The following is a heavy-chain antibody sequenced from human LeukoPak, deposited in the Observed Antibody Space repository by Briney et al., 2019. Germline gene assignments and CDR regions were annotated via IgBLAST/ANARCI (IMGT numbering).Heavy chain of an antibody. J-gene: IGHJ5*02. V-gene: IGHV1-69*13. CDR3: ARDRRVRGAINKNWFDP. Sequence: ASVKVSCKASGGTFSSYAISWVRQAPGQGLEWMGGIIPIFGTANYAQKFQGRVTITADESTSTAYMELSSLRSEDTAVYYCARDRRVRGAINKNWFDPWGQGTLVTVSS. CDR2: IIPIFGTA. D-gene: IGHD3-10*01. CDR1: GGTFSSYA.